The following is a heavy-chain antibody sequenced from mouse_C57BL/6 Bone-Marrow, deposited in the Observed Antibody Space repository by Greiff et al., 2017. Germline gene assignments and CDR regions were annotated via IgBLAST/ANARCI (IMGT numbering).Heavy chain of an antibody. D-gene: IGHD1-1*01. Sequence: VQRVESGAELARPGASVKLSCKASGYTFTSYGISWVKQRTGQGLEWIGEIYPRSGNTYYNEKFKGKATLTADKSSSTAYMELRSLTSEDSAVYFCARTGLLRTWFAYWGQGTLVTVSA. V-gene: IGHV1-81*01. CDR2: IYPRSGNT. J-gene: IGHJ3*01. CDR3: ARTGLLRTWFAY. CDR1: GYTFTSYG.